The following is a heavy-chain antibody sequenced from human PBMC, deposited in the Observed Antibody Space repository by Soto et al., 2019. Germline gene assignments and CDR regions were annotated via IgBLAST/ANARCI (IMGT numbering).Heavy chain of an antibody. CDR1: GFTFSSYG. CDR3: AKDAGLTPNGMDV. J-gene: IGHJ6*02. CDR2: ISYDGSNK. V-gene: IGHV3-30*18. Sequence: GGSLRLSCAASGFTFSSYGMHWVRQAPGKGLEWVAVISYDGSNKYYADSVKGRFTISRDNSKNTLYLQMNSLRAEDTAVYYCAKDAGLTPNGMDVWGQGTTVTVSS. D-gene: IGHD3-9*01.